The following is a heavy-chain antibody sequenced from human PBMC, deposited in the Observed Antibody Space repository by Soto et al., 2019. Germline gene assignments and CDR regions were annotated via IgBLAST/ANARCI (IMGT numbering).Heavy chain of an antibody. CDR3: ARGGPPIDY. CDR1: GGSISSSSYY. Sequence: PSETLSLTCTVSGGSISSSSYYWGWIRQPPGKGLEWIGSIYYSGSTYYNPSLKSRVTISVDTSKNQFSLKLSSVTAADTAVYYCARGGPPIDYWGQGTLVTVSS. J-gene: IGHJ4*02. V-gene: IGHV4-39*01. CDR2: IYYSGST. D-gene: IGHD3-16*01.